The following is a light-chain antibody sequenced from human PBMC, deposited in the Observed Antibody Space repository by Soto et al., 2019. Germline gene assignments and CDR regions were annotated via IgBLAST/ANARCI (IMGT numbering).Light chain of an antibody. V-gene: IGKV1-39*01. CDR3: QQTDTVPYT. Sequence: DIQMTQSPSSLSASVGDRVTITCRASQSIDRYLNWYQQKSGKAPKFLMYATSHLQSGVPSRFSGSGSGTEFTLTISGLQPGDFGSYYCQQTDTVPYTFGQGTKLEIE. J-gene: IGKJ2*01. CDR1: QSIDRY. CDR2: ATS.